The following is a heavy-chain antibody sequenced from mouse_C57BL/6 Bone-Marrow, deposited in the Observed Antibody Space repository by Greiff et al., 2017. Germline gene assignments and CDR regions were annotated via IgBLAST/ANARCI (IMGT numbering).Heavy chain of an antibody. CDR1: GYTFTNYL. V-gene: IGHV1-54*01. D-gene: IGHD2-1*01. CDR2: INPGSGGT. J-gene: IGHJ4*01. Sequence: VQLQQSGAELVRPGTSVKVSCKASGYTFTNYLIEWVKQRPGQGLEWIGVINPGSGGTNYNEKFKGKATLTADKSSSTAYMQLSSLTSEDSAVYFCARHPLLWERAMDYWGQGTSVTVSS. CDR3: ARHPLLWERAMDY.